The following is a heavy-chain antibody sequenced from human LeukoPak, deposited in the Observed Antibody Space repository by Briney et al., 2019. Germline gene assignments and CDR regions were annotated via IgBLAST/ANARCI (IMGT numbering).Heavy chain of an antibody. CDR1: GFSLSDYG. D-gene: IGHD2/OR15-2a*01. CDR2: ITTNSAK. Sequence: GGSLRLSCAASGFSLSDYGISWARQAPGKGLEWISYITTNSAKFYADSVRGRIAISRDNDKNSVYQQMNSLRDEDTAVYYCTRGRYQFLGPNDSWGQGSLVTVSS. J-gene: IGHJ4*02. V-gene: IGHV3-48*02. CDR3: TRGRYQFLGPNDS.